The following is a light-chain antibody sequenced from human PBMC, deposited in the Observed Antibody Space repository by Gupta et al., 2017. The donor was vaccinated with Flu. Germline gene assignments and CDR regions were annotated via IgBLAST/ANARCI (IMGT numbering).Light chain of an antibody. CDR1: SSDVGAYNF. Sequence: QSALTQPPSASGSPGQSVTIPCTGTSSDVGAYNFVSWYQQYPGNAPKLIIYEVNKRPSGVPDRFSGSKSGDTASLTVSGLQVDDEADYYCSSFAGRGISFGTGTKVTVL. CDR2: EVN. V-gene: IGLV2-8*01. CDR3: SSFAGRGIS. J-gene: IGLJ1*01.